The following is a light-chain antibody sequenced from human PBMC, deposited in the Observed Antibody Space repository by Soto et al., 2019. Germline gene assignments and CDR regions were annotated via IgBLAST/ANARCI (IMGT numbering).Light chain of an antibody. CDR2: DAS. V-gene: IGKV1-33*01. Sequence: DIQMTQSPSSLSASVGDRVTITCQASQDISVYLNWYQQKPGQAPKLLISDASNLQTGVPSRFSGTGSGTDFTFTISSLQPEDFATYFCLQFDIVPPTFGQGNRLEMK. CDR1: QDISVY. CDR3: LQFDIVPPT. J-gene: IGKJ5*01.